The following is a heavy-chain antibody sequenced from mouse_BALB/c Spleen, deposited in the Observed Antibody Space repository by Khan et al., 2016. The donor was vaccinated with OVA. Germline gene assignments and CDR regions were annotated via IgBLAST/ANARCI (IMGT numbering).Heavy chain of an antibody. J-gene: IGHJ2*01. D-gene: IGHD2-3*01. CDR3: ARGYYYFDY. CDR1: AFDFSYYD. CDR2: ISSGGGGT. Sequence: EVELVESGGGLVRPGGSLKLSCAASAFDFSYYDMSWVRQTPERRLEWVAYISSGGGGTSYPDTVKGRFTISRDNAKNTLYLQMSRLKSDDTAIYYCARGYYYFDYGGQGTTLTVSS. V-gene: IGHV5-12-1*01.